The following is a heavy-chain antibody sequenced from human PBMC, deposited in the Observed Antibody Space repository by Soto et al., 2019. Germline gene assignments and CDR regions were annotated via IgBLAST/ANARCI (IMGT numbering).Heavy chain of an antibody. CDR2: LIPYNGDT. D-gene: IGHD5-18*01. CDR1: GYTFTSYG. J-gene: IGHJ5*02. CDR3: VRDASSGYRGWWDP. V-gene: IGHV1-18*01. Sequence: QVRLVQSGVEVKKPGASVKVSCKASGYTFTSYGISWVRQAPGHGLEWMGLLIPYNGDTIYAQKFQGRVILTTDTATSTAYMELGSLRSDDTAVYYCVRDASSGYRGWWDPWGQGTLVTVSS.